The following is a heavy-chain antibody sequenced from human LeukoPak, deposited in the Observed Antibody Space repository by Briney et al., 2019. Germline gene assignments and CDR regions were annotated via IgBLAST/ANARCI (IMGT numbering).Heavy chain of an antibody. D-gene: IGHD2-15*01. Sequence: GRSLRLSCTASGFTFSSYAMYWVRQAPGKGLEWVAVMSFDGSNKYCADSVKGRFTISRDNSKNTVYLQMNRLRAEDTAVYYCARDLLERGGYYYYGMDVWGQGTTVTVSS. CDR2: MSFDGSNK. CDR1: GFTFSSYA. J-gene: IGHJ6*02. V-gene: IGHV3-30-3*01. CDR3: ARDLLERGGYYYYGMDV.